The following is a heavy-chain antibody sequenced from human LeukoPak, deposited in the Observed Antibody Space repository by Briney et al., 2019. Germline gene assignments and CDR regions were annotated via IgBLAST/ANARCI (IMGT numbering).Heavy chain of an antibody. J-gene: IGHJ5*02. Sequence: GGSLRLSCAASGFTFDDYAMHWVRQAPGKGLEWVSGISWNSGSIGYADSVKGRFTISRDNAKNSLYLQMNSLRAEDMALYYCAKDTGWFDPWGQGTLVTVSS. CDR3: AKDTGWFDP. V-gene: IGHV3-9*03. CDR2: ISWNSGSI. CDR1: GFTFDDYA.